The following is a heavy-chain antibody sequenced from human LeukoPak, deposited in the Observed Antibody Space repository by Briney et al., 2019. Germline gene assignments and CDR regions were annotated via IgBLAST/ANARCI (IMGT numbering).Heavy chain of an antibody. J-gene: IGHJ4*02. Sequence: GGSLRLSCAASGFTFSSYAMSWVRQAPGKGLEWVSAISGSGGSTYYADSVKGRFTISRDNSKDTLYLQMNSLRAEDTAVYYCAKEKKAIVVVVTSFDYWGQGTLVTVSS. D-gene: IGHD2-15*01. CDR2: ISGSGGST. CDR1: GFTFSSYA. V-gene: IGHV3-23*01. CDR3: AKEKKAIVVVVTSFDY.